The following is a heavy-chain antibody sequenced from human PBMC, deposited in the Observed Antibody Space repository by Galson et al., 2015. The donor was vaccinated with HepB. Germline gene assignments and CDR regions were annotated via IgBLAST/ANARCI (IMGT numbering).Heavy chain of an antibody. CDR2: IRYTGDT. CDR1: HGSINNYY. V-gene: IGHV4-59*08. J-gene: IGHJ4*02. Sequence: LTCSVSHGSINNYYWSWIRQSPGKRPEWIGYIRYTGDTTYNPSLGYRVGMSVDTSINQVSLWLTSVTAPDTAVYYCARHPGRGSAGYAFDLWGQGALVTVSA. D-gene: IGHD5-12*01. CDR3: ARHPGRGSAGYAFDL.